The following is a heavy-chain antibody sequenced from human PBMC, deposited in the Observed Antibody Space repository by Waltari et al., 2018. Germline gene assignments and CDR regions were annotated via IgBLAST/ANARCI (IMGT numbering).Heavy chain of an antibody. CDR1: GVDFSAFA. V-gene: IGHV3-23*01. Sequence: EVQLLESGGGLVQPGGSLRLSCEVSGVDFSAFAMSWVRQAPGKGLQVVSSITASVGDTYYADSVRGRFTISRDNSKNTLFLEMNSLRAEDTAVYYCAKECGSSCLFFDSWGQGALVTVSS. J-gene: IGHJ4*02. CDR2: ITASVGDT. CDR3: AKECGSSCLFFDS. D-gene: IGHD6-13*01.